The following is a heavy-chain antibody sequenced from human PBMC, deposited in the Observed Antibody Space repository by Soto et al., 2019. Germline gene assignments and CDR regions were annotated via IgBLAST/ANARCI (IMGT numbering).Heavy chain of an antibody. D-gene: IGHD2-15*01. CDR1: GGTFSSDS. CDR2: IILMFDTP. J-gene: IGHJ4*02. V-gene: IGHV1-69*12. CDR3: ARSGGLDRDFNY. Sequence: QVQLVQSGAEVKKPWSSVKVSCKASGGTFSSDSFSWVRQAPGQGLEWMGGIILMFDTPIYAQKFQDRVTITADESTSTAYMQLSSLRSGDTAVYYCARSGGLDRDFNYWGQGSLVTVSS.